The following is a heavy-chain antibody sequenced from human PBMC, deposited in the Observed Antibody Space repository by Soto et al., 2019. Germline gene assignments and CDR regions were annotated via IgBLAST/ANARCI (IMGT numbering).Heavy chain of an antibody. CDR3: ARVEEYGRADFYI. D-gene: IGHD3-10*01. CDR2: IWYDGSNK. J-gene: IGHJ3*02. Sequence: GGSLRLSCATSGFTFSSYGMHWVRQAPGKGLEWVAVIWYDGSNKYYADSVKGRFTISRDNSKNTLYLQMNSLRAEDTAVYYCARVEEYGRADFYIWGQGTIVPVS. V-gene: IGHV3-33*08. CDR1: GFTFSSYG.